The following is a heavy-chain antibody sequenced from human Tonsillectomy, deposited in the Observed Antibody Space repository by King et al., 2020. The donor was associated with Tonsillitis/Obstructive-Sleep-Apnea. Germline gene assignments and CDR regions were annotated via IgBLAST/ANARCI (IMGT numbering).Heavy chain of an antibody. CDR1: GGSISSHY. CDR2: MYYSGST. D-gene: IGHD3-10*01. CDR3: ARDSNYVSWTYFEDSFDP. V-gene: IGHV4-59*11. Sequence: QLQESGPGLVKPSETLSLTCTVSGGSISSHYWSWVRQPPGKGLEWIGHMYYSGSTNYNASLKSRVTMSVDTSRNQFYLKLSSGTAADTAVYYCARDSNYVSWTYFEDSFDPWGQGTLVTVSS. J-gene: IGHJ5*02.